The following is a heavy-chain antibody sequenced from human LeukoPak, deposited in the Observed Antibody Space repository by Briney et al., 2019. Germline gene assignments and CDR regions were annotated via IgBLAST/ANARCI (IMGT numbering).Heavy chain of an antibody. V-gene: IGHV4-61*05. CDR2: IYYSGSS. J-gene: IGHJ6*02. CDR3: ARQKAAPNSYYYYGMDV. CDR1: GGSISSSSYY. D-gene: IGHD6-6*01. Sequence: PSETLSLTCTVSGGSISSSSYYWSWIRQPPGKGLEWIGYIYYSGSSNYNPSLKSRVTISVDTSKNQFSLKLSSVTAADTAVYYCARQKAAPNSYYYYGMDVWGQGTTVTVSS.